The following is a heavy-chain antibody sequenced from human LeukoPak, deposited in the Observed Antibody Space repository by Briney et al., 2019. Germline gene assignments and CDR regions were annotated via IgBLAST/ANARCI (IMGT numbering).Heavy chain of an antibody. D-gene: IGHD6-19*01. Sequence: SETLSLTCTVSGGSISSGGYYWSGIRQPPGKGLEWIGEINHSGSTNYNPSLKSRVTISVDTSKNQFSLKLSSVTAADTAVYYCARGGSSGWYARNWFDPWGQGTLVTVSS. J-gene: IGHJ5*02. CDR1: GGSISSGGYY. CDR2: INHSGST. V-gene: IGHV4-39*07. CDR3: ARGGSSGWYARNWFDP.